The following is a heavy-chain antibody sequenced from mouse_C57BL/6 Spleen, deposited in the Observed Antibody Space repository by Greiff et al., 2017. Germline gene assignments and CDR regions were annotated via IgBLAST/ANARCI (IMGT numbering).Heavy chain of an antibody. Sequence: EVMLVESGGGLVKPGGSLKLSCAASGFTFSDYGMHWVRQAPEKGLEWVAYISSGSSTIYYADTVKGRFTISRDNAKNTQFLQMSSLRSEDTAMYYCARKEFNWDFDDWGKGTTLTVSS. D-gene: IGHD4-1*01. CDR3: ARKEFNWDFDD. V-gene: IGHV5-17*01. CDR1: GFTFSDYG. J-gene: IGHJ2*01. CDR2: ISSGSSTI.